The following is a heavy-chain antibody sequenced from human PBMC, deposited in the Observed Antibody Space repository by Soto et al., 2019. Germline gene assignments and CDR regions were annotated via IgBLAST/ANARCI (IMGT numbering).Heavy chain of an antibody. CDR1: GGSISSYY. V-gene: IGHV4-59*01. J-gene: IGHJ6*02. D-gene: IGHD3-9*01. CDR3: AREGNYDILTAYGMDV. Sequence: SETLSLTCTVSGGSISSYYWSWIRQPPGKGLEWIGYIYYSGSTNYNPSLKSRVTISVDTSKNQFSLKLSSVTAADTAVYYCAREGNYDILTAYGMDVWCQGTTVTVS. CDR2: IYYSGST.